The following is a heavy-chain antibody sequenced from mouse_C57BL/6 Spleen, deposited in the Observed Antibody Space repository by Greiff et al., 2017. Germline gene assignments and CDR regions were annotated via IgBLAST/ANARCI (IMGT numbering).Heavy chain of an antibody. CDR3: ARAYKRNVAWFAY. V-gene: IGHV1-53*01. D-gene: IGHD2-14*01. CDR1: GYTFTSYW. Sequence: VQLQQPGTELVKPGASVKLSCKASGYTFTSYWMHWVKQRPGQGLEWIGNINPSNGGTNYNEKFKSKATLTVDKSSSTAYMQLSSLTSEDAAVYYCARAYKRNVAWFAYWGQGTLVTVSA. J-gene: IGHJ3*01. CDR2: INPSNGGT.